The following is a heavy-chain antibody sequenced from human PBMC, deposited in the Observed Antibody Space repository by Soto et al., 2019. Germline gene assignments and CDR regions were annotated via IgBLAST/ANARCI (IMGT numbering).Heavy chain of an antibody. CDR3: ARRTGLLYSD. CDR2: IYPGDSDT. CDR1: GYSFNTYW. J-gene: IGHJ4*02. Sequence: GESLKISCKGSGYSFNTYWIGWVRQMPGKGLEWMGVIYPGDSDTRYSPSFQGQVTISADKSISTAYLQWSSLKASDTAIYYCARRTGLLYSDWGQGTLVTVSS. D-gene: IGHD2-21*01. V-gene: IGHV5-51*01.